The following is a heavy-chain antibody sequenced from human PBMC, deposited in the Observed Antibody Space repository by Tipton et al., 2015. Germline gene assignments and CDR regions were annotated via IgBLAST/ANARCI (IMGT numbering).Heavy chain of an antibody. CDR1: GGSISRSSYY. Sequence: LTCTVSGGSISRSSYYWGWIRQPPGKGLEWIGSIYYSGSTYYNPSLKSRVTISVDTSKNQFSLKLSSVTAADTAVYYCARHRPYSSSGADYFDYWGQGTLVTVSS. V-gene: IGHV4-39*01. CDR2: IYYSGST. CDR3: ARHRPYSSSGADYFDY. D-gene: IGHD6-6*01. J-gene: IGHJ4*02.